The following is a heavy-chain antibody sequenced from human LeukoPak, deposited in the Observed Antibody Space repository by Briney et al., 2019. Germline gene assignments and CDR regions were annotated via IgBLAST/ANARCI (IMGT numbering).Heavy chain of an antibody. CDR2: INHSGST. D-gene: IGHD3-22*01. Sequence: PSETLSLTCAVYGGSFSGYYWSWIRQPPGKGLEWIGEINHSGSTYYNPSLKSRVTISVDRSKNQFSLKLSSVTAADTAVYYCARARPGEYYDSSGHFDYWGQGTLVTVSS. J-gene: IGHJ4*02. V-gene: IGHV4-34*01. CDR1: GGSFSGYY. CDR3: ARARPGEYYDSSGHFDY.